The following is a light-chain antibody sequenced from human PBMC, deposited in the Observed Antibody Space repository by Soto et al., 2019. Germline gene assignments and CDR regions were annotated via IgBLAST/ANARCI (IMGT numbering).Light chain of an antibody. Sequence: QSALTQPASVSGSPGQSITISCTGTSSDVGGYNYVSWYQQHPGKAPKLMIYDVSNRPSGVSNRFSGFKSCNTASLTISGLQAEDESDYYCSSYTSSSTLVVFGGGTKLTVL. CDR3: SSYTSSSTLVV. V-gene: IGLV2-14*01. CDR2: DVS. J-gene: IGLJ2*01. CDR1: SSDVGGYNY.